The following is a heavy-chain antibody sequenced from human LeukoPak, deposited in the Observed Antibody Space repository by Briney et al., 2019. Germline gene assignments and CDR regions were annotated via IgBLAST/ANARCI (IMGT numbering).Heavy chain of an antibody. CDR3: XRGGNXGXXXXFXX. D-gene: IGHD3-10*01. CDR1: EFTFSNFW. CDR2: IKQDGXXX. Sequence: GGSLRLSCSASEFTFSNFWMSWVRQAPGKGPEWVXXIKQDGXXXXXVDSVXGXFTISRDNAETSLHLQMNSLRAEDTEVYYXXRGGNXGXXXXFXXWGRGTLVTVSS. V-gene: IGHV3-7*01. J-gene: IGHJ2*01.